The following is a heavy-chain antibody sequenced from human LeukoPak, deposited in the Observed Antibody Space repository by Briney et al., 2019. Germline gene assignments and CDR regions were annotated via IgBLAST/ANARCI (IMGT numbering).Heavy chain of an antibody. D-gene: IGHD6-19*01. CDR1: GFSFSSYY. V-gene: IGHV3-7*03. J-gene: IGHJ4*02. CDR3: ARQTSSGWN. CDR2: INPDGNER. Sequence: GGSPRLSCAASGFSFSSYYMSWVRQAPGKGLEWVALINPDGNERYYVDSVKGRFTISRDNARNSLYLQMNSLRAEDTAVYYCARQTSSGWNWGQGTLVTVSS.